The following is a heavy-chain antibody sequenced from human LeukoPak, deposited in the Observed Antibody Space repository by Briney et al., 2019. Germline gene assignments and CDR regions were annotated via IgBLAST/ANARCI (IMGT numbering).Heavy chain of an antibody. V-gene: IGHV3-64D*06. CDR2: ISSNGGST. D-gene: IGHD3-22*01. CDR1: GFTFSTSA. CDR3: VKLPYSDTSAYYVDY. Sequence: GGSLRLSCSASGFTFSTSAIHWVRQAPGKGLEYASAISSNGGSTYYAGSVKGRFTISRDNSKNTLSLQMSSLRPEDTAVYYCVKLPYSDTSAYYVDYWGQGTLVTVSS. J-gene: IGHJ4*02.